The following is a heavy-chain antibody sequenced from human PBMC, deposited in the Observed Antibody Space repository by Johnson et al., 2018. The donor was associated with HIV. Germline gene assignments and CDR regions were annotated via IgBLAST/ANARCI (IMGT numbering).Heavy chain of an antibody. V-gene: IGHV3-7*01. J-gene: IGHJ3*02. CDR1: VFTFSSYW. Sequence: EQLVESGGGLVQPGGSLRLSCAASVFTFSSYWMSWVRQAPGKGLEWVANIKQDGSEKYYVDSVKGRFTISRDNAKNSLYLQMNSLRAEDTAVYYCAREQLADAFDIWGQGTMVTVSS. CDR3: AREQLADAFDI. CDR2: IKQDGSEK. D-gene: IGHD6-19*01.